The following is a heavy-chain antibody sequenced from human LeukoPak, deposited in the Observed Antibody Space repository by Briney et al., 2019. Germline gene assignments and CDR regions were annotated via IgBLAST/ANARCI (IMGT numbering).Heavy chain of an antibody. V-gene: IGHV4-61*01. CDR3: AREGGRSSSWSQNWFDP. J-gene: IGHJ5*02. D-gene: IGHD6-13*01. CDR2: IYYSGST. Sequence: SETLSLTCTVSGGSISSSSYYWGWIRQPPGKGLEWIGYIYYSGSTNYNPSLKSRVTISVDTSKNQFSLKLSSVTAADTAVYYCAREGGRSSSWSQNWFDPWGQGTLVTVSS. CDR1: GGSISSSSYY.